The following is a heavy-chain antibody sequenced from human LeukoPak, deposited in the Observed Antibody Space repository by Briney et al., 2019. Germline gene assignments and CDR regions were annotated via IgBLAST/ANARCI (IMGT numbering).Heavy chain of an antibody. D-gene: IGHD5-24*01. CDR2: VYDSGAA. Sequence: SETLSLTCAVSGVSISSSNWWRWFRQSPGKGLEWIGEVYDSGAANYHPSLRSRVTISVDKAKNQLSLSLRSVTAADTAVYYCARDARWLQSRIGAFDIWGQGTMVTVSS. V-gene: IGHV4-4*02. CDR1: GVSISSSNW. CDR3: ARDARWLQSRIGAFDI. J-gene: IGHJ3*02.